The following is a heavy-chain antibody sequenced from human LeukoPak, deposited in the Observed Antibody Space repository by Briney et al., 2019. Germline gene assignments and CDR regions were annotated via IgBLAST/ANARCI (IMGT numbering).Heavy chain of an antibody. J-gene: IGHJ3*02. CDR2: IYSGGNT. D-gene: IGHD3-22*01. Sequence: GGSLRLSCAASGFTVSSNYMSWVRQAPGKGLEWVSVIYSGGNTYYADSVKGRFTISRDNSKNTQSLQMNSLRAEDTAVYYCAREPQGDSSGYDAFDIWGQGTMVTVYS. V-gene: IGHV3-53*01. CDR1: GFTVSSNY. CDR3: AREPQGDSSGYDAFDI.